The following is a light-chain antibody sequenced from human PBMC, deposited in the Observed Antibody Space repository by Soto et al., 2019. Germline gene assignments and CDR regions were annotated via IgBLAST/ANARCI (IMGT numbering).Light chain of an antibody. CDR2: AAS. V-gene: IGKV3D-7*01. Sequence: EFVLTQSPGTRSLSPCERATRSCRASQTVRNNYLARYQQKPGQAPRLLIYAASTLQSGVPSRFSGSGSGTDFTLTISSLQPEDFATYYCQQVNSYPLTFGGGTKV. CDR1: QTVRNNY. J-gene: IGKJ4*01. CDR3: QQVNSYPLT.